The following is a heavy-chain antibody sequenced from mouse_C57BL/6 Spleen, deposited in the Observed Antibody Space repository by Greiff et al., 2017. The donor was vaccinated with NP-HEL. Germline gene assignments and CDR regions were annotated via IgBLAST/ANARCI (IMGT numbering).Heavy chain of an antibody. Sequence: QVQLQQSGAELVKPGASVKLPCKASGYTFTEYTIHWVKQRSGQGLEWIGWFYPGSGSIKYNEKFKDKATLTADKSSSTVYVELSRLTSEDSAVYFCARHEGRAYYYGSSYGFDYWGQGTTLTVSS. D-gene: IGHD1-1*01. CDR1: GYTFTEYT. V-gene: IGHV1-62-2*01. J-gene: IGHJ2*01. CDR3: ARHEGRAYYYGSSYGFDY. CDR2: FYPGSGSI.